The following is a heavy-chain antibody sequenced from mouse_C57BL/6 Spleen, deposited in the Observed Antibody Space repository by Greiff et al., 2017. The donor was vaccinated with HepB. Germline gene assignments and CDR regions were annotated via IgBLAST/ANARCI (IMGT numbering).Heavy chain of an antibody. V-gene: IGHV1-74*01. D-gene: IGHD1-1*01. CDR3: ANSGSSYWYFDF. Sequence: QVQLQQPGAELVKPGASVKVSCKASGYTFTSYWMHWVKQRPGQGLEWIGSIHPSGSDTNYNQKFKGKATLTVDKSSSTAYMQLSSLTSEDSAVYYCANSGSSYWYFDFWGTGTMVTVSS. J-gene: IGHJ1*03. CDR2: IHPSGSDT. CDR1: GYTFTSYW.